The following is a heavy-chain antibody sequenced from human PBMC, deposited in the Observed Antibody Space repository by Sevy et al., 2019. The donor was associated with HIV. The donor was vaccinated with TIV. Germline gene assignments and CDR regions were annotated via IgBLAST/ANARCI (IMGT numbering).Heavy chain of an antibody. CDR3: RALYSSDSN. CDR1: GFTFNTYW. CDR2: INQDASEI. J-gene: IGHJ4*02. Sequence: GGFLRLSCAASGFTFNTYWMTWVRQAPGKGLEWVANINQDASEIHYVDSVKGRFTISRDNAKNSLYLQMNSLRVEDTAVYCARALYSSDSNWGQGTLVTVSS. D-gene: IGHD2-15*01. V-gene: IGHV3-7*01.